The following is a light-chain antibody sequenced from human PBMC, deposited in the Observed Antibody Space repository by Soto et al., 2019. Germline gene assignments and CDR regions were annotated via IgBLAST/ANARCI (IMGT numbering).Light chain of an antibody. CDR2: GAS. Sequence: EIVLTQSPGTLSLSPGERATLSCRASQSVSSSYLAWYQQKPGQAPRLLIYGASSRATGMPDWFSGSGSGTDFTLNISRLEPEDYAVYYCQQYGISPWTFGQGTKVAIK. J-gene: IGKJ1*01. CDR3: QQYGISPWT. V-gene: IGKV3-20*01. CDR1: QSVSSSY.